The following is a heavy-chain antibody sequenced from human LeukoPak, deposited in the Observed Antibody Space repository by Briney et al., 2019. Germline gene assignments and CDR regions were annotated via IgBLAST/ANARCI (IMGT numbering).Heavy chain of an antibody. V-gene: IGHV3-43*02. CDR3: AKGSLYGDYFYFDY. CDR1: GYTFDDYA. J-gene: IGHJ4*02. CDR2: ISGDGGST. D-gene: IGHD4-17*01. Sequence: GGSLRLSCAASGYTFDDYAMHWVRQAPGKGLEWVSLISGDGGSTYYADSVKGRFTISRDNSKNSLYLQMNSLRTEDTALYYCAKGSLYGDYFYFDYWGQGTLVTVSS.